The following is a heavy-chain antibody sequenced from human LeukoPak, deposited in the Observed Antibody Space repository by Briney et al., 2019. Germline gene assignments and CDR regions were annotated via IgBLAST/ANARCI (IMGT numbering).Heavy chain of an antibody. Sequence: ASVKVSCKASGYTFTSYYMHWVRQAPGQGLEWMGIINPSGGSTSYAQKFQGRVTMTGDTSTSTVYMELSSLRSEDTAVYYCAREGGSGTYAPYYYMDVWGKGTTVTVSS. CDR3: AREGGSGTYAPYYYMDV. D-gene: IGHD3-10*01. CDR1: GYTFTSYY. V-gene: IGHV1-46*01. CDR2: INPSGGST. J-gene: IGHJ6*03.